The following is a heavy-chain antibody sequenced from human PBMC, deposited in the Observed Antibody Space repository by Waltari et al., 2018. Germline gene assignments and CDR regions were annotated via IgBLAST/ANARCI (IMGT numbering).Heavy chain of an antibody. V-gene: IGHV3-30-3*01. CDR1: GFTFSSYA. D-gene: IGHD4-17*01. CDR3: ARGLRRSNYYYYMDV. J-gene: IGHJ6*03. CDR2: ISYDGSNK. Sequence: QVQLVESGGGVVQPGRSLRLSCAASGFTFSSYAMHWVRQAPGKGLEWVAVISYDGSNKYYADSVKGRFTISRDNSKNTLYLQMNSLRAEDTAVYYCARGLRRSNYYYYMDVWGKGTTVTISS.